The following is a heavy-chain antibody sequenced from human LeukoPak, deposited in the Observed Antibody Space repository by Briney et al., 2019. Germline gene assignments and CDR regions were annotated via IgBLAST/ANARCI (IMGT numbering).Heavy chain of an antibody. CDR2: ISSSGSTS. CDR1: GFTFSTYE. V-gene: IGHV3-48*03. Sequence: GGSLRLSCAASGFTFSTYEMNWVRQAPGKGLEWVSHISSSGSTSYYADSVKGRFTISRDNAKNSLYLQMNSLRAEDTAVYYCASPQYYFDYWGQGTLVTVSS. CDR3: ASPQYYFDY. D-gene: IGHD5-24*01. J-gene: IGHJ4*02.